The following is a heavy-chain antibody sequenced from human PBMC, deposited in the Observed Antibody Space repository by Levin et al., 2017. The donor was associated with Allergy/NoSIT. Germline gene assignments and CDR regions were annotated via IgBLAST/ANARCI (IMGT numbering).Heavy chain of an antibody. D-gene: IGHD3-22*01. CDR3: AKDSATMIVVGPGG. Sequence: GESLKISCAASGFTFSSYGMHWVRQAPGKGLEWVAVISYDGSNKYYADSVKGRFTISRDNSKNTLYLQMNSLRAEDTAVYYCAKDSATMIVVGPGGWGQGTLVTVSS. V-gene: IGHV3-30*18. J-gene: IGHJ4*02. CDR1: GFTFSSYG. CDR2: ISYDGSNK.